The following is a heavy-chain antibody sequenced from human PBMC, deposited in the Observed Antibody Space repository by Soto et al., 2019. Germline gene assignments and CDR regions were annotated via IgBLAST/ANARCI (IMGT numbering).Heavy chain of an antibody. V-gene: IGHV3-21*01. J-gene: IGHJ4*02. Sequence: PGGSLRLSCAASGFTFSNYNMNWVRQAPGKGLEWVSSISRTSSYIHYADSVKGRFTISRDNAKNSLYLQMNSLRAEDTAVYYCAREIDYWGQGTLVTVSS. CDR3: AREIDY. CDR1: GFTFSNYN. CDR2: ISRTSSYI.